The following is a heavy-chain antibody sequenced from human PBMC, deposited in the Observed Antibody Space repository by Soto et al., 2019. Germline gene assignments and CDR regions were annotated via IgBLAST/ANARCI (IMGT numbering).Heavy chain of an antibody. V-gene: IGHV4-30-4*01. CDR3: ARVRSSSGYSYAFDI. CDR2: IYYSGST. CDR1: GGSISSGDYY. D-gene: IGHD3-22*01. J-gene: IGHJ3*02. Sequence: SETLSLTCTVSGGSISSGDYYWSWIRQPPGKGLEWIGYIYYSGSTYYNPSLKSRVTISVDTSKNQFSLKLSSVTAADTAVYYCARVRSSSGYSYAFDIWGQGTMVTVSS.